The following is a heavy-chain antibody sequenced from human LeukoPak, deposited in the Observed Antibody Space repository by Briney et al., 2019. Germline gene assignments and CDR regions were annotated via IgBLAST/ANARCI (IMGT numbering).Heavy chain of an antibody. Sequence: SQALSLTCTVSGGSISSGDYYWSWLRQPPGTGLEWLGYIYYSGSTYYNPSLKSRVTISVDTSKNQFSLKLSSVTAADTAVYYCARDATVTTNWFDPWGQGTLVTVSS. V-gene: IGHV4-30-4*08. CDR2: IYYSGST. CDR1: GGSISSGDYY. J-gene: IGHJ5*02. D-gene: IGHD4-11*01. CDR3: ARDATVTTNWFDP.